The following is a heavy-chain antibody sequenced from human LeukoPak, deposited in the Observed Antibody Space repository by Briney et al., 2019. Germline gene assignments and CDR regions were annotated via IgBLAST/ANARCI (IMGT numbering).Heavy chain of an antibody. CDR1: GFTVSSNY. CDR2: IYSGGST. V-gene: IGHV3-53*01. Sequence: GGSLRLSCAASGFTVSSNYMSWVRQAPGKGLEWVSVIYSGGSTYYADSVRGRFTISRDNSKNTLYLQMNSLRAEDTAVYYCARKRRDGYYLDYWGQGTLVTVSS. CDR3: ARKRRDGYYLDY. D-gene: IGHD5-24*01. J-gene: IGHJ4*02.